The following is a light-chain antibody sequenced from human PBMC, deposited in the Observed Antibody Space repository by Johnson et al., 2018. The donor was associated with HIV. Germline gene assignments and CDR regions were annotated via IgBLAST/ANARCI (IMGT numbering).Light chain of an antibody. J-gene: IGLJ1*01. V-gene: IGLV1-51*01. CDR3: GAWDSSLNAYV. CDR2: ENK. Sequence: QSVLTQPPSVSAAPGQKVTISCSGSSSNIGNNYVSWYQQLPGTSPKPLIYENKARPSGIPDRSFGSKSGTPATLDITGLQTGDEGDYYCGAWDSSLNAYVFGAGTKVTVL. CDR1: SSNIGNNY.